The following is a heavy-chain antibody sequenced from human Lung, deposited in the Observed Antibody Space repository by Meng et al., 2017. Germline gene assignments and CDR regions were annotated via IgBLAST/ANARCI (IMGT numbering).Heavy chain of an antibody. CDR2: IIPAFGAP. CDR1: GGTFNSDA. CDR3: ARVERTYYDYVWGLGRFDP. Sequence: RVVQAGAEGKRPGSSVKVSSKSPGGTFNSDAISWVRQAPGQGLEWIGGIIPAFGAPNHAQKFQGRVRITADESTTTAYMELSSLRSEDTAVYFCARVERTYYDYVWGLGRFDPWGQGTLVTVSS. J-gene: IGHJ5*02. D-gene: IGHD3-16*01. V-gene: IGHV1-69*01.